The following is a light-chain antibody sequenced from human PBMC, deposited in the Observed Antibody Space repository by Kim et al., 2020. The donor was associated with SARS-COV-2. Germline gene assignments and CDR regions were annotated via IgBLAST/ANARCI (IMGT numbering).Light chain of an antibody. CDR2: QDS. V-gene: IGLV3-1*01. CDR1: KVGVKY. Sequence: SQGQTARITCSGDKVGVKYACWYQQKPGQSPVLVIYQDSKRPSGIPERFSGSNSGNTATLTISGTQAMDEADYYCQAWDSSTAVVFGGGTQLTVL. J-gene: IGLJ2*01. CDR3: QAWDSSTAVV.